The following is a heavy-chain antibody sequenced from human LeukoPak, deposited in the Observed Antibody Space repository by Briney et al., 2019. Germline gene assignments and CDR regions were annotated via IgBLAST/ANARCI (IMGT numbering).Heavy chain of an antibody. CDR2: ISSSSSYI. V-gene: IGHV3-21*01. D-gene: IGHD3-3*01. CDR3: ARGEGYDFRYNWFDP. J-gene: IGHJ5*02. CDR1: GFTFSSYS. Sequence: GGSLRLSCAASGFTFSSYSMNWVRQAPGKGLEWVSSISSSSSYIYYADSVKGRFTISRDNAKNSLYLQMNSLRAEDTAVYYCARGEGYDFRYNWFDPWGQGTLVTVSS.